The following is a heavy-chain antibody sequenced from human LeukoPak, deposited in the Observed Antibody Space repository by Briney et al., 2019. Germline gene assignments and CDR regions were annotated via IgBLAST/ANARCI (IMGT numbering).Heavy chain of an antibody. CDR3: AKDSSGYDQFDY. Sequence: ASVKVSCKASGYTFTSYAMHWVRQAPGQRLEWMGWINAGNGNTKYSQEFQGRVTITRDTSASTAYMELSSLRSEDMAVYYCAKDSSGYDQFDYWGQGTLVTVSS. CDR1: GYTFTSYA. V-gene: IGHV1-3*03. J-gene: IGHJ4*02. CDR2: INAGNGNT. D-gene: IGHD3-22*01.